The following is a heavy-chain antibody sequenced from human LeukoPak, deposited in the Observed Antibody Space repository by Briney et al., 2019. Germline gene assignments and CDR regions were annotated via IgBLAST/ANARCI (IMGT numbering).Heavy chain of an antibody. CDR3: ARDPIDGMDV. D-gene: IGHD3-22*01. CDR1: GYTFTGYY. CDR2: ISAYNGNT. Sequence: ASVKVSCKASGYTFTGYYMHWVRQAPGQGLEWMGWISAYNGNTNYAQKLQGRVTMTTDTSTSTAYMELRSLRSDDTAVYYCARDPIDGMDVWGQGTTVTVSS. J-gene: IGHJ6*02. V-gene: IGHV1-18*04.